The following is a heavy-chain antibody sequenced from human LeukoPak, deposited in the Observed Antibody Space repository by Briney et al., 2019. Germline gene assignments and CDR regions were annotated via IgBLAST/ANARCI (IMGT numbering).Heavy chain of an antibody. CDR2: IYHSGST. CDR3: ASSGSYRHSADY. CDR1: AYSISNGYY. V-gene: IGHV4-38-2*02. D-gene: IGHD1-26*01. Sequence: PSETLSLTCTVSAYSISNGYYWGWIRQPPGKGLEWIGSIYHSGSTYYNPSLKSRVTISVDTSKNQFSLRLTSVTAADTAVYYCASSGSYRHSADYWGQGTLVTVSS. J-gene: IGHJ4*02.